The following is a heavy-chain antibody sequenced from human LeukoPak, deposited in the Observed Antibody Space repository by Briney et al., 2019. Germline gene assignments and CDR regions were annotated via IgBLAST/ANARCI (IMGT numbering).Heavy chain of an antibody. CDR3: VRGNFNGGIDY. CDR1: GFTFSTYW. Sequence: PGGSLRLSCAASGFTFSTYWMHWVRQAPGKGLVWVSRIKGDGTITTYADSVRGRFTISRDNAKNTLYLQMNSLRAEDTAVYYCVRGNFNGGIDYWGQGTLVTVSS. J-gene: IGHJ4*02. V-gene: IGHV3-74*03. CDR2: IKGDGTIT.